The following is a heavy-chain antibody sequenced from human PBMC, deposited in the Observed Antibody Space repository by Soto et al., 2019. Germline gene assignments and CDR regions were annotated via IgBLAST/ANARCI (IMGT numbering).Heavy chain of an antibody. CDR1: GFTFTSSA. V-gene: IGHV1-58*02. J-gene: IGHJ6*03. CDR2: IVVGSGNT. CDR3: AARNGEDYYYMDV. D-gene: IGHD4-17*01. Sequence: GASVKVSCKASGFTFTSSAMQWVRQARGQRLEWIGWIVVGSGNTNYAQKFKERVTITRDMSTSTAYMELSSLRSEDTAVYYCAARNGEDYYYMDVWGKGTTVTVSS.